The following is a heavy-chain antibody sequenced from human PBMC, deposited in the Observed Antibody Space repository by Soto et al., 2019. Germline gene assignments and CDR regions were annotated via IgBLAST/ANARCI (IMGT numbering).Heavy chain of an antibody. V-gene: IGHV3-23*01. CDR1: GFTFSDFA. J-gene: IGHJ6*02. CDR2: ISGSGDDT. CDR3: TTADQEVLRYFDPYYYGMDV. D-gene: IGHD3-9*01. Sequence: GGSLRLSCVASGFTFSDFAMAWVRQAPGEGLEWVSAISGSGDDTFYADSMKGRLTISRDNSKDTLYLQINCLRAEDTAVYYCTTADQEVLRYFDPYYYGMDVWGQGTTVTVSS.